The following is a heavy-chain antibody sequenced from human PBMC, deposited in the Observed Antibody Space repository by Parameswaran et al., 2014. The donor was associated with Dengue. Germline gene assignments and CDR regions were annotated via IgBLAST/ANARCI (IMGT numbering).Heavy chain of an antibody. CDR2: IFSNDEK. D-gene: IGHD2-15*01. V-gene: IGHV2-26*01. J-gene: IGHJ6*02. CDR3: ARIHQIVVVVADTLYYYYGMDV. Sequence: WIRQPPGKALEWLTHIFSNDEKSYSTSLKSRLTISKDTSKSQVVLTMTNMDPVDTATYYCARIHQIVVVVADTLYYYYGMDVWGQGTTVTVSS.